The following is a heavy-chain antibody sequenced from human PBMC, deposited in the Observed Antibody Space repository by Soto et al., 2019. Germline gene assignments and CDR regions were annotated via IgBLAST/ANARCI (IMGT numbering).Heavy chain of an antibody. Sequence: GGSLRLSCAASGFTFSSYSMNWVRQAPGKGLEWVLSISSSSSYIYYADSVKGRFTISRDNAKNSLYLQMNSLRAEDTAVYYCAREVAAAGTRRGWLDPWGQGTLVTVSS. CDR1: GFTFSSYS. J-gene: IGHJ5*02. V-gene: IGHV3-21*01. D-gene: IGHD6-13*01. CDR2: ISSSSSYI. CDR3: AREVAAAGTRRGWLDP.